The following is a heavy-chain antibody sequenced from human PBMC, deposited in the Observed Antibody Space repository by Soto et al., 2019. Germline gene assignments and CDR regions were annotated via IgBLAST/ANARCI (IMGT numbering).Heavy chain of an antibody. CDR3: VRYDRINMKPYSPEGFHI. CDR1: GDSISSSNSH. J-gene: IGHJ3*02. Sequence: SETLSLTCTVSGDSISSSNSHWGWTRQPPGKGLEYIGSVYYGGAIFYSGNIYYNPSLKSRVTISVGTSKNHFSLRLSSVTAADTGVYYCVRYDRINMKPYSPEGFHIWGQGTMVTVSS. V-gene: IGHV4-39*02. CDR2: VYYGGAIFYSGNI. D-gene: IGHD3-3*02.